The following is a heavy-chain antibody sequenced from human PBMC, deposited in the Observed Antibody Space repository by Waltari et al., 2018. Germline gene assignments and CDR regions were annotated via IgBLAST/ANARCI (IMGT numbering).Heavy chain of an antibody. Sequence: LQLQEAGPELVQTSKSTSPTCTVSGGSVSSRGHELSGFRRPPRKGLEWVGNIFYSWSNYYNPSLQRRVTISVYLFKHQFSLKLSSVPAADTAVYYCARGPDYDFWIGYFDSPPSQDRKGDAFDIWGQGTMVTVSS. CDR3: ARGPDYDFWIGYFDSPPSQDRKGDAFDI. V-gene: IGHV4-39*07. CDR2: IFYSWSN. D-gene: IGHD3-3*01. J-gene: IGHJ3*02. CDR1: GGSVSSRGHE.